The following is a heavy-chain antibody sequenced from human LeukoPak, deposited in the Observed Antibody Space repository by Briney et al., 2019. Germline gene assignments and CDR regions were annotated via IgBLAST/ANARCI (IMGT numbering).Heavy chain of an antibody. D-gene: IGHD3-10*01. CDR2: ISAYNGNT. CDR1: GYTFTSYG. Sequence: GASVKVSCKASGYTFTSYGISWVRQAPGQGLEWMGWISAYNGNTNYALKLQGRVTMTTDTSTSTAYMELRSLRSDDTAVYYCARRHPRGVIDAFDIWGQGTMVTVSS. V-gene: IGHV1-18*01. CDR3: ARRHPRGVIDAFDI. J-gene: IGHJ3*02.